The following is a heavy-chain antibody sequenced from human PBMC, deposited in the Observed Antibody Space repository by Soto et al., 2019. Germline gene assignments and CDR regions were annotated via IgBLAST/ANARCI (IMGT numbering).Heavy chain of an antibody. V-gene: IGHV3-33*01. CDR3: ARESLGGATYSWFDP. J-gene: IGHJ5*02. CDR2: IWYDGSNK. CDR1: GFTFSSYG. D-gene: IGHD1-26*01. Sequence: QVQLVESGGGVVQPGRSLRLSCAASGFTFSSYGMHWVRQAPGKGLEWVAVIWYDGSNKYYADSVKGRFTISRDNSKNTMYLQMNSLRAEDTAVYYCARESLGGATYSWFDPWGQGTLVTVSS.